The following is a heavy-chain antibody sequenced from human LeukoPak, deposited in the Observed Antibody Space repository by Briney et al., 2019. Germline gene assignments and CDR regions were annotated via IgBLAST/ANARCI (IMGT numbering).Heavy chain of an antibody. J-gene: IGHJ6*02. D-gene: IGHD3-22*01. V-gene: IGHV4-34*01. CDR1: GGSFSGYY. CDR2: INHSGST. Sequence: PSETLSLTCAVYGGSFSGYYWSWIRQPPGKGLEWIGEINHSGSTNYNPSLKSRVTISVDTSKNQFSLKLSSVTAADTAVYYCARWGHYYYDSSGYYYRADYYYRMDVWGQGTTVTVSS. CDR3: ARWGHYYYDSSGYYYRADYYYRMDV.